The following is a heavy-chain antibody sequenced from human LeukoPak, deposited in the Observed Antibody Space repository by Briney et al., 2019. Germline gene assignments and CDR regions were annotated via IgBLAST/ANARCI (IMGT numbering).Heavy chain of an antibody. CDR2: INPSGGST. CDR3: ARDPCSSTSCYAYWFDP. D-gene: IGHD2-2*01. Sequence: ASVKVSCKASGYTFTSYYMHWVRQAPGQGLEWMGIINPSGGSTSYAQKFQGRVTLTRGTSTSTVYMELSSLRSEGTAVYYCARDPCSSTSCYAYWFDPWGQGTLVTVSS. J-gene: IGHJ5*02. CDR1: GYTFTSYY. V-gene: IGHV1-46*01.